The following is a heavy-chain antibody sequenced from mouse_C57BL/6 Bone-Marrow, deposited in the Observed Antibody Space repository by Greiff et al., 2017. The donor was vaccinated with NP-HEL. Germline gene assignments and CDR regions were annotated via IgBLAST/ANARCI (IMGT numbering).Heavy chain of an antibody. CDR1: GYTFTSYW. CDR2: IYPSDSET. J-gene: IGHJ2*01. D-gene: IGHD1-1*01. CDR3: ARATVVGRGYFDY. V-gene: IGHV1-61*01. Sequence: VKLQQPGAELVRPGSSVKLSCKASGYTFTSYWMDWVKQRPGQGLEWIGNIYPSDSETHYNQKFKDKATLTVDKSSSTAYMQLSSLTSEDSAVYYCARATVVGRGYFDYWGQGTTLTVSS.